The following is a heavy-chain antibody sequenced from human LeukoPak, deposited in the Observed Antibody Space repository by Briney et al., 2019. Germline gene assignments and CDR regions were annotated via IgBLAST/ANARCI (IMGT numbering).Heavy chain of an antibody. D-gene: IGHD3-22*01. CDR2: IIPIFGTA. Sequence: SVKVSCKASGGTFSSYAISWVRQAPGQGLEWMGGIIPIFGTANYAQKFQGRVTITADESTSTAYMELSSLRSEDTAVYYCASPYDSSGYYLPFDYWGQGALVTVSS. CDR1: GGTFSSYA. V-gene: IGHV1-69*13. J-gene: IGHJ4*02. CDR3: ASPYDSSGYYLPFDY.